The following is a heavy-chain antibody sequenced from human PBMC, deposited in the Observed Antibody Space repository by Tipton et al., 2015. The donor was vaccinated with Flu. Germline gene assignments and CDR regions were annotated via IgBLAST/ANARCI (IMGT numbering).Heavy chain of an antibody. CDR1: GFTFSSYA. Sequence: SLRLSCAASGFTFSSYAMSWVRQAPGKGLEWVSAISGSGGSTYYADSVKGRFTISRDNSKNTLYLQMNSLRAEDTAVYYCAKEGIEASIMFYYYGMDVWGQGTTVTVSS. J-gene: IGHJ6*02. V-gene: IGHV3-23*01. CDR3: AKEGIEASIMFYYYGMDV. D-gene: IGHD3-10*02. CDR2: ISGSGGST.